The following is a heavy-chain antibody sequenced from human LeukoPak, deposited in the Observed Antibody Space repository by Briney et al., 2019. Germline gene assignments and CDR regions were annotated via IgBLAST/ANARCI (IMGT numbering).Heavy chain of an antibody. Sequence: GASLKISCKGSGNIFTSYWIGWVRPMPGKGLEWMGIIYPGDSDTRYSPSFQGQVTISADKSITTAYLQWSSLKASDTAMYYCVRGTSGWFYDAFDIWGQGTMVTVSS. D-gene: IGHD6-19*01. CDR2: IYPGDSDT. CDR3: VRGTSGWFYDAFDI. V-gene: IGHV5-51*01. J-gene: IGHJ3*02. CDR1: GNIFTSYW.